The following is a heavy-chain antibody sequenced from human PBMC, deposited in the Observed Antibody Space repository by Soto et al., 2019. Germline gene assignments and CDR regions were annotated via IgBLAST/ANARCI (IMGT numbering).Heavy chain of an antibody. D-gene: IGHD3-22*01. CDR2: ISAYNGNP. J-gene: IGHJ4*02. CDR3: VRIMDYYDSSGYYYYFDF. Sequence: ASVKVSCKASGYTFTSYGISWVRQAPGQGLEWMGWISAYNGNPNYAQKFQGRVTMTTDTPTTTAYMDLRSLRSDDTAVYYCVRIMDYYDSSGYYYYFDFWGQGALVTVSS. CDR1: GYTFTSYG. V-gene: IGHV1-18*01.